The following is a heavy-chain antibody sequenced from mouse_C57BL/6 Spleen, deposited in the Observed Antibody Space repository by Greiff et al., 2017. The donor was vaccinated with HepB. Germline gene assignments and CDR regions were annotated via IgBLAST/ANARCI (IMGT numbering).Heavy chain of an antibody. D-gene: IGHD1-1*01. Sequence: QVQLQQSGAELVRPGTSVKVSCKASGYAFTNYLIEWVKQRPGQGLEWIGVINPGSGGTNYNEKFKGKATLTADQSSSTASMQLSSLPSEDSAVYFCARRGDYFGSSLFDYWGQGTTLTVSS. CDR2: INPGSGGT. J-gene: IGHJ2*01. CDR3: ARRGDYFGSSLFDY. V-gene: IGHV1-54*01. CDR1: GYAFTNYL.